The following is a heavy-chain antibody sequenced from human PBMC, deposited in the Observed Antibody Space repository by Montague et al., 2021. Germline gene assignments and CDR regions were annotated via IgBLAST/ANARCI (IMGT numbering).Heavy chain of an antibody. CDR2: TNHRGIS. CDR1: GGSLDGFY. CDR3: ARYLTGGYDE. D-gene: IGHD5-12*01. J-gene: IGHJ4*02. V-gene: IGHV4-34*01. Sequence: SETLSLTCAVYGGSLDGFYWTWIRQPPGKWLEWIGETNHRGISSYNPALKGRVTLSAETSKNQFSLRVTSVTAADTAVYFCARYLTGGYDEWGRGTLVTASS.